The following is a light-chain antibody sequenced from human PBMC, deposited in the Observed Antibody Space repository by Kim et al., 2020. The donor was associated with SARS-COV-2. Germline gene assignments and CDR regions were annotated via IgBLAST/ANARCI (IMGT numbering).Light chain of an antibody. CDR3: QQSYSTPYT. Sequence: DIQMTQSPSSLSASVGDRVTITCRASQSISSYLNWYQQKPGKAPKLLIYAASSLQSGVPSRFSGSGSGTDFTLTISSLQPEDFATYYCQQSYSTPYTFGQVTKLE. CDR1: QSISSY. V-gene: IGKV1-39*01. CDR2: AAS. J-gene: IGKJ2*01.